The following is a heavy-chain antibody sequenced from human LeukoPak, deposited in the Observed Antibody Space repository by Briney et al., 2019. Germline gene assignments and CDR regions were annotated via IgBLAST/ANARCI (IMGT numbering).Heavy chain of an antibody. CDR2: ISGSGGST. V-gene: IGHV3-23*01. CDR1: GFTFSSYD. J-gene: IGHJ6*02. CDR3: AKGGIAAANYYYYGMDV. D-gene: IGHD6-13*01. Sequence: GGSLRLSCAASGFTFSSYDMSWVRQAPGKGLEWVSAISGSGGSTYYADSVKGRFTISRDNSKNTLYLQMNSLRAEDTAVYYCAKGGIAAANYYYYGMDVWGQGTTVTVSS.